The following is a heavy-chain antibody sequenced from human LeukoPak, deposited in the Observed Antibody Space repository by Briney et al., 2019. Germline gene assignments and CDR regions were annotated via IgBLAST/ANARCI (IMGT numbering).Heavy chain of an antibody. D-gene: IGHD3-9*01. CDR2: ISDSGGRT. CDR3: AREIPPPYYDILTGLGSLNAFDI. J-gene: IGHJ3*02. Sequence: GGSLRLSCAASGFTFSSYAMSWVRQAPGKGLEWVSGISDSGGRTYYADSVKGRFTISRDNSKNTLYLRMNSLRAEDTAVYYCAREIPPPYYDILTGLGSLNAFDIWGQGTMVTVSS. CDR1: GFTFSSYA. V-gene: IGHV3-23*01.